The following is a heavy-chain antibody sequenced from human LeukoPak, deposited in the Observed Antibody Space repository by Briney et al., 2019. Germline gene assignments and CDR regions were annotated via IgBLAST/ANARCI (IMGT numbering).Heavy chain of an antibody. CDR2: MNPNSGNT. V-gene: IGHV1-8*01. CDR3: ARTMEGYYYDSSGYYALDAFGI. D-gene: IGHD3-22*01. CDR1: GYTFTSYD. Sequence: ASVKVSCKASGYTFTSYDINWVRQATGQGLEWMGWMNPNSGNTGYAQKFQGRVTMTRNTSISTAYMELSSLRSEDTAVYYCARTMEGYYYDSSGYYALDAFGIWGQGTMVTVSS. J-gene: IGHJ3*02.